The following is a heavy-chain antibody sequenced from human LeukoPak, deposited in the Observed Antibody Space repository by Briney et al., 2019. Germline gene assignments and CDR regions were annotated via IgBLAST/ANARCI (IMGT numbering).Heavy chain of an antibody. V-gene: IGHV3-7*05. CDR3: ARGYCSSTRCYPGYFDF. D-gene: IGHD2-2*01. CDR1: GFTFSNYW. CDR2: IKQDGSVN. J-gene: IGHJ4*02. Sequence: PGGSLRLSCAASGFTFSNYWMIWVRQAPGKGLEWVGNIKQDGSVNRYADSVRGRFTISRDNAHTSLYLQMNSLRAEDTAVYYCARGYCSSTRCYPGYFDFWGQGTLVTVSS.